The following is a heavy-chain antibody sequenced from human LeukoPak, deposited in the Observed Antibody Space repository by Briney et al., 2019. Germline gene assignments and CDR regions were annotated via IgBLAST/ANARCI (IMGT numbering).Heavy chain of an antibody. V-gene: IGHV3-30*02. D-gene: IGHD3-22*01. CDR3: AKDFSVYYYDSRVLDY. CDR2: TRYDGSKK. Sequence: GGSLRLSCAASGFTFSSYGMHWVRQAPGEGLEWVAFTRYDGSKKYYADSVKGRFTIARDNSKNTLYLQMNSLRAEDTAVYYCAKDFSVYYYDSRVLDYWGQGTLVTVSS. J-gene: IGHJ4*02. CDR1: GFTFSSYG.